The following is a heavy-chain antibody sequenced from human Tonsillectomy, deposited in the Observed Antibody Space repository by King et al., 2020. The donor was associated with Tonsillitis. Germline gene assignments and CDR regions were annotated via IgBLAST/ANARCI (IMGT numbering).Heavy chain of an antibody. J-gene: IGHJ4*02. V-gene: IGHV4-39*07. CDR2: LYYSGTT. CDR1: GGSISSSSYF. Sequence: QLQESGPGLVKPSEPLSLTCSVSGGSISSSSYFWAWIRQPPGKGLEWIGSLYYSGTTYHNPSLNSRVTISVDTSKNQFSVKLTSVTAADTAIYYCARRGMIRGISRTNWGQGTPVTVSS. D-gene: IGHD3-10*01. CDR3: ARRGMIRGISRTN.